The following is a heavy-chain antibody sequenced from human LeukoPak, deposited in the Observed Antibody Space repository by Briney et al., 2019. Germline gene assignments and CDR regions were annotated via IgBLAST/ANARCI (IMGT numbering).Heavy chain of an antibody. Sequence: ASVKVSCKASGYAFLDYGISWLRQAPGQGLEWVGWVGPYNGKTQYSQKLQGRVTLTTDTLTNTAFMELTGLSPDDTAIYYCTRDFSAKMATITDIWGQGTLVVVSS. CDR3: TRDFSAKMATITDI. V-gene: IGHV1-18*01. J-gene: IGHJ4*02. CDR2: VGPYNGKT. D-gene: IGHD5-24*01. CDR1: GYAFLDYG.